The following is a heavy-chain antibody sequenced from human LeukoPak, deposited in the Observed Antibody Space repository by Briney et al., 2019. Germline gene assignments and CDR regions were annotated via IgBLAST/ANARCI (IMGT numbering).Heavy chain of an antibody. V-gene: IGHV3-23*01. Sequence: GGSLRLSCAASGFTFSSYAMSWVRQAPGKGLEWVSVISGSGGSTNDADSVKGRFTISRDNSKNTLYLQMNSLRAEDTAVYYCAKSTIVVVITPLDYWGQGTLVTVSS. CDR2: ISGSGGST. CDR1: GFTFSSYA. CDR3: AKSTIVVVITPLDY. J-gene: IGHJ4*02. D-gene: IGHD3-22*01.